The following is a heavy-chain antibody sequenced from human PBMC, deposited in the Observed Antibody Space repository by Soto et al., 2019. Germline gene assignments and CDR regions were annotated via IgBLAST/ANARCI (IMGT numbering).Heavy chain of an antibody. J-gene: IGHJ4*02. D-gene: IGHD3-22*01. CDR3: ARDLGYYDSSGYFDY. Sequence: GGSLRLSCAASGFTFSDYCMSWIRQAPGRGLEWVSYISSSDTIYYADSVKGRFTISRDNAKNSLYLQMNSLRAEDTAMYYCARDLGYYDSSGYFDYWGQGTLVTVSS. CDR1: GFTFSDYC. V-gene: IGHV3-11*01. CDR2: ISSSDTI.